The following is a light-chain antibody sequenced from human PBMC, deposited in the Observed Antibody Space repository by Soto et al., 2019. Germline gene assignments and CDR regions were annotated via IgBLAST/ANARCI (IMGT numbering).Light chain of an antibody. CDR2: DAS. Sequence: EIVLTQSPATLSLSPGERAILSCRASQSVGTYLAWYQQKPGQAPRLLIYDASNRSTGSTARFGVSRSGTDFTLTINSLEPEDGAVYYCQQRSNWPGNFGPGTKVDIK. V-gene: IGKV3-11*01. CDR3: QQRSNWPGN. CDR1: QSVGTY. J-gene: IGKJ3*01.